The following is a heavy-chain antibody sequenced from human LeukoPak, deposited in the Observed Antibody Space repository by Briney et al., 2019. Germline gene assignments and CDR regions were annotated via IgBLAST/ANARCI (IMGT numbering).Heavy chain of an antibody. J-gene: IGHJ3*02. Sequence: PSETLSLTCTVSGGSISSGSYYWSWIRQPAGKGLEWIGRIYTSGSTNYNPSLKSRVTISVDTSKNQFSLKLSSVTAADTAVYYCASASTPPYYDFWSGYYDAFDIWGQGTMVTVSS. CDR1: GGSISSGSYY. CDR3: ASASTPPYYDFWSGYYDAFDI. D-gene: IGHD3-3*01. V-gene: IGHV4-61*02. CDR2: IYTSGST.